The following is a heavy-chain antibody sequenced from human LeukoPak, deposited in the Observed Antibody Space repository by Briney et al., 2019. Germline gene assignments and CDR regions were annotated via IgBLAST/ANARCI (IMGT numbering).Heavy chain of an antibody. V-gene: IGHV3-30*18. J-gene: IGHJ6*03. CDR2: ISYDGSNK. D-gene: IGHD5-18*01. CDR3: AKGGPWIHDYYYYMDV. CDR1: GFTFSSYG. Sequence: GGSLRLSCAASGFTFSSYGMHWVRQAPGKGLEWVAVISYDGSNKYYADSVKGRFTISRDNSKNTLYLQMNSLRAEDTAVYYCAKGGPWIHDYYYYMDVWGKGTTVTVSS.